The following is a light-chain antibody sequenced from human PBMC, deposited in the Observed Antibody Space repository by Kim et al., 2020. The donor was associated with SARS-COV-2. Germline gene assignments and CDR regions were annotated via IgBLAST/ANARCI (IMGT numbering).Light chain of an antibody. V-gene: IGLV2-14*04. J-gene: IGLJ3*02. Sequence: GQSFNIACTGTSSDVGGYNYVSWYQKHPGKAPKLMIYGVSKRPSGVSNRFSGSKSGNTASLTISGLQAEDEADYYCSSYTSSSTWVFGGGTKLTV. CDR1: SSDVGGYNY. CDR3: SSYTSSSTWV. CDR2: GVS.